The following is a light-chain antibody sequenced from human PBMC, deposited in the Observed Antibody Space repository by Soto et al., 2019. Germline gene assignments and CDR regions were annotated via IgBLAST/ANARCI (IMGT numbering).Light chain of an antibody. J-gene: IGKJ5*01. CDR2: GAS. V-gene: IGKV3-20*01. Sequence: EIVLTQSPATLSLSPGERATLSCRASQSVSSYLAWCQQKPGQAPRLLIYGASSRATGIPDRFSGSGSGTDFTLTISRLEPEDFAVYYCQQYGSSSITFGQGTRLEIK. CDR1: QSVSSY. CDR3: QQYGSSSIT.